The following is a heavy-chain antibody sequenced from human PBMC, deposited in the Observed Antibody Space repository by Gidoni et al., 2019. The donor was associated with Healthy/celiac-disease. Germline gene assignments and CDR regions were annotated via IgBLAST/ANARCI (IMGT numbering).Heavy chain of an antibody. V-gene: IGHV4-34*01. Sequence: QVQLQQWGAGLLKPSETLSLTCAVYGGSFSGYYWSWIRQPPGKGLEWIGEINHSGSTNYNPSLKSRVTISVDTSKNQFSLKLSSVTAADTAVYYCARFRAAGYYYYYGMDVWGQGTTVTVSS. CDR3: ARFRAAGYYYYYGMDV. CDR1: GGSFSGYY. J-gene: IGHJ6*02. D-gene: IGHD6-13*01. CDR2: INHSGST.